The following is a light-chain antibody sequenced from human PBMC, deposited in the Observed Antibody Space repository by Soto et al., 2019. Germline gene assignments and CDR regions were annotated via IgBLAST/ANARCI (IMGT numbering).Light chain of an antibody. CDR3: AAWDDSLSGYV. CDR1: GSNIGSNT. J-gene: IGLJ1*01. V-gene: IGLV1-44*01. Sequence: QSVLPQPPSASETPGQRVSISCSGSGSNIGSNTVHWYQQLPGTAPKPLMYNNNQRPSGVPDRFSGSKSGTSASLAISGLQSEDEADYYCAAWDDSLSGYVFGTGTKVTVL. CDR2: NNN.